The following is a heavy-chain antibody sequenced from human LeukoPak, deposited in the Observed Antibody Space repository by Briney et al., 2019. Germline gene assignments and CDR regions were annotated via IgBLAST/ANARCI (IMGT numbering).Heavy chain of an antibody. V-gene: IGHV3-30-3*01. Sequence: GGSLRLSCAASGFTFSSYAMHWVRQAPGKGLEWVAVISYDGSNKYYADSVKGRFTISRDNSKNTLYLQMSSLRAEDTAVYYCARGSSSGWSPHDYWGQGTLVTVSS. CDR3: ARGSSSGWSPHDY. CDR1: GFTFSSYA. D-gene: IGHD6-19*01. J-gene: IGHJ4*02. CDR2: ISYDGSNK.